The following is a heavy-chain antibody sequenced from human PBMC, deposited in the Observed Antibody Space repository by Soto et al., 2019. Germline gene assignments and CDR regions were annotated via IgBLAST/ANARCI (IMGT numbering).Heavy chain of an antibody. V-gene: IGHV1-8*01. CDR3: VRLPDNVDVLTGRSGYNDY. J-gene: IGHJ4*02. CDR1: GYTFTNYD. CDR2: MNPNSGNT. Sequence: QVQLVQSGAEVKKPGASVKVSCKASGYTFTNYDINWVRHATGQGLEWMGWMNPNSGNTGSAQKFQGRVTMTRDTSISTAYMELGSLRSDDTAVYYCVRLPDNVDVLTGRSGYNDYWGQGTLVTVSS. D-gene: IGHD3-9*01.